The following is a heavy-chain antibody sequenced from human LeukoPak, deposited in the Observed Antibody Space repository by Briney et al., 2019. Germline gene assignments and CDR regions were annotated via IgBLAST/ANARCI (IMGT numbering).Heavy chain of an antibody. Sequence: SETLSLTCTVSGGSISSYYWSWLRQPPGKGLEWIGYIYYSGSTNYNPSLKSRVTISVDTSKNQFSLKLSSVTAADTAVYYCARDLIAAAGYWFDPWGQGTLVTVSS. V-gene: IGHV4-59*01. CDR2: IYYSGST. CDR3: ARDLIAAAGYWFDP. CDR1: GGSISSYY. J-gene: IGHJ5*02. D-gene: IGHD6-13*01.